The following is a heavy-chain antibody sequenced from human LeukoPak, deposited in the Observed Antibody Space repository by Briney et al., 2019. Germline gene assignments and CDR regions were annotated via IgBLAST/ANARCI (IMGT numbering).Heavy chain of an antibody. CDR1: GYTLTELS. CDR2: FDPEDGET. D-gene: IGHD2-8*01. V-gene: IGHV1-24*01. CDR3: ARESDCTNGVCYRPFDY. Sequence: ASVKVSCKVSGYTLTELSMHWVRQAPGKGLEWMGGFDPEDGETIYAQKFQGRVTMTEDTSTDTAYMELSSLRSEDTAVYYCARESDCTNGVCYRPFDYWGQGTLVTVSS. J-gene: IGHJ4*02.